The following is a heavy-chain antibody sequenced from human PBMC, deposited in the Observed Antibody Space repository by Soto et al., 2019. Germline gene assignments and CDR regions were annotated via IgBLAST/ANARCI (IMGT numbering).Heavy chain of an antibody. J-gene: IGHJ5*02. Sequence: QVQLVESGGGVVQPGRSLRLSCAASGFTFSSYAMHWVRQAPGKGLEWVAVISYDGSNKYYADSVKGRFTISRDNSKNTLYLQMNSLRAEDTAVYYCAREYIVLMVYANEPWFDPWGQGTLVTVSS. CDR2: ISYDGSNK. CDR1: GFTFSSYA. V-gene: IGHV3-30-3*01. D-gene: IGHD2-8*01. CDR3: AREYIVLMVYANEPWFDP.